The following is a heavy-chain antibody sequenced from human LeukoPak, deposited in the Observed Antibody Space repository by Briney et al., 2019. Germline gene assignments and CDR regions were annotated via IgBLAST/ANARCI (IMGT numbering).Heavy chain of an antibody. CDR3: VGVVRFHNWFDP. CDR2: ISYDGSDK. Sequence: GGSLRLSCAASGFSFRNYGIHWVRQAPGKGREWVAVISYDGSDKHYADSVKGRFTISRDNSKNTLYPQMISLRAEDTAVYYCVGVVRFHNWFDPWGQGTLVIVSS. J-gene: IGHJ5*02. D-gene: IGHD3-10*01. V-gene: IGHV3-30*03. CDR1: GFSFRNYG.